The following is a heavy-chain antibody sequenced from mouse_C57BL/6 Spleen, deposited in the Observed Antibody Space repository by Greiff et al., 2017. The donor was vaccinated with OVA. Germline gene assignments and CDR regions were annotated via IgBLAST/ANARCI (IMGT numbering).Heavy chain of an antibody. D-gene: IGHD1-1*01. V-gene: IGHV5-4*01. CDR1: GFTFSSYA. J-gene: IGHJ2*01. Sequence: EVKLVESGGGLVKPGGSLKLSCAASGFTFSSYAMSWVRQTPEKRLEWVATISDGGSYTYYPDNVKGRFTIARDNAKNNLYLQMSHLKSEDTAMYYCARDRKLRDYFGYWGQGTTLTVAS. CDR2: ISDGGSYT. CDR3: ARDRKLRDYFGY.